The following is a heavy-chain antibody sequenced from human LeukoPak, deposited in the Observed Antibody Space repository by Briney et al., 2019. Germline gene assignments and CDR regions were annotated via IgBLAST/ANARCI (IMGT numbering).Heavy chain of an antibody. CDR1: GCTFSHYW. V-gene: IGHV3-74*01. CDR3: AKVTGYYDSSGGAFDI. J-gene: IGHJ3*02. D-gene: IGHD3-22*01. CDR2: INSDGSRR. Sequence: GGSLRLSCAASGCTFSHYWMRWVRQAPGKGLVWVSRINSDGSRRSYADSVKGRFTISRDNAKNTLYLQMNSLRAEDTAVYYCAKVTGYYDSSGGAFDIWGQGTMVTVSS.